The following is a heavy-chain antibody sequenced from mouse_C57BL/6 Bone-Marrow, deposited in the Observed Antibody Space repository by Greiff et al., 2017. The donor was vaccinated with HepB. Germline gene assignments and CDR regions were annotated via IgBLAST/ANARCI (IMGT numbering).Heavy chain of an antibody. CDR1: GYTFTSYW. V-gene: IGHV1-7*01. Sequence: QVQLQQSGAELAKPGASVKLSCKASGYTFTSYWMHWVKQRPGQGLEWIGYINPSSGYTKYNQKFKDKATLTADKSSSTTYMQLSSLTYADSAVYYCARSYDSSHYYAMDYWGQGTSVTVSS. CDR3: ARSYDSSHYYAMDY. D-gene: IGHD2-3*01. CDR2: INPSSGYT. J-gene: IGHJ4*01.